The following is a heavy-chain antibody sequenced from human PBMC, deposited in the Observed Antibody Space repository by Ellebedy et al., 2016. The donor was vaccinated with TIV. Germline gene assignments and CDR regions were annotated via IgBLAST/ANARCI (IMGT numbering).Heavy chain of an antibody. D-gene: IGHD3-22*01. J-gene: IGHJ2*01. CDR2: IYSGGST. CDR3: ARSSGDYDSSGYYPNWYFDL. V-gene: IGHV3-66*01. CDR1: GFTVSSNY. Sequence: GGSLRLSCAASGFTVSSNYMSWVRQAPGKGLEWVSVIYSGGSTYYADSVKGRFTISRDNSKNTLYLQMNSLRAEDTAEYYCARSSGDYDSSGYYPNWYFDLWGRGTLVTVSS.